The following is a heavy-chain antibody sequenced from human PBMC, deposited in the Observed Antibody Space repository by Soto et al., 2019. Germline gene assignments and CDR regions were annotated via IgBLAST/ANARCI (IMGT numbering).Heavy chain of an antibody. D-gene: IGHD5-12*01. Sequence: QVQLVQSGAEVKKPGASVKVSCKASGYTFTSYGISWVRQAPGQGLEWMGWINAYNGNTNYAQKLQGRVTMTTDTYTSTAYMELRSLRSDDTAVYYCARSCFWEMATIYYYYGMDVWGQGTTVTVSS. V-gene: IGHV1-18*01. J-gene: IGHJ6*02. CDR2: INAYNGNT. CDR1: GYTFTSYG. CDR3: ARSCFWEMATIYYYYGMDV.